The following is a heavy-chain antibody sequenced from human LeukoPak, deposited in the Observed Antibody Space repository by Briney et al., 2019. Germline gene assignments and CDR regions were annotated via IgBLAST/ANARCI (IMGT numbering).Heavy chain of an antibody. CDR2: TVGGGDGT. CDR1: GFTFSSTS. D-gene: IGHD3-22*01. V-gene: IGHV3-23*01. Sequence: GGSLRLSCAASGFTFSSTSMSWVRQAPGKGLEWVAVTVGGGDGTYYADSVKGRFTISRDNAKNSLYLQMNSLRAEDTALYYCARASGGYYYRNCGYWGQGTLVTVSS. J-gene: IGHJ4*02. CDR3: ARASGGYYYRNCGY.